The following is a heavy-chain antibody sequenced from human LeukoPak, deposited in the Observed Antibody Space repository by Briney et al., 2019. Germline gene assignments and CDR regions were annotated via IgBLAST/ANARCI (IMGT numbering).Heavy chain of an antibody. CDR1: GFTFDDYG. CDR2: INWKGDLT. J-gene: IGHJ4*02. CDR3: ARAMVRGVIPDY. Sequence: GGSLRLSCAASGFTFDDYGMSWVRQAAGKGLEWVSTINWKGDLTYYVDSVKGRFTISRDNAKNSLYLQMNSLRAEDTAVYYCARAMVRGVIPDYWGQGTLVTVSS. V-gene: IGHV3-20*04. D-gene: IGHD3-10*01.